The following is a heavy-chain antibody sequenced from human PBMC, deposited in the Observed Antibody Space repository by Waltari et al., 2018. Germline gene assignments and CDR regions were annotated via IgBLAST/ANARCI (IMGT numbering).Heavy chain of an antibody. D-gene: IGHD1-1*01. J-gene: IGHJ4*02. Sequence: QVQLRQWGAGLLKPSETLSLTCAVYGVSFSGYYWSWIRQPPGKGLEWIGEINHSGSTNYNPSLKSRVTISVDTSKNQFSLTVFSVTAADAAVYYCARGDGTGKYGYWGQGTRVTVSS. CDR3: ARGDGTGKYGY. CDR1: GVSFSGYY. CDR2: INHSGST. V-gene: IGHV4-34*01.